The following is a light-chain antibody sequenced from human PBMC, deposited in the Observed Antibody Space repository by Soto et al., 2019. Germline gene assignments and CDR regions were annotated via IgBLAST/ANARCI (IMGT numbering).Light chain of an antibody. J-gene: IGKJ1*01. CDR3: QEYNNYWT. V-gene: IGKV1-8*01. Sequence: AIRMTQSPSSLSASTVSRVTITCRASQGISSYLAWYQQKPGKAPKLLIYAASTLQSGVPSRFSASGSGTEFTLTISSLHPDDFATYYCQEYNNYWTFGQGTKVDIK. CDR1: QGISSY. CDR2: AAS.